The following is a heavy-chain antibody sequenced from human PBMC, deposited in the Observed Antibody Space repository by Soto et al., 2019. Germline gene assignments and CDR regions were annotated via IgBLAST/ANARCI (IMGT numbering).Heavy chain of an antibody. J-gene: IGHJ5*02. CDR1: GDSISNSRFY. Sequence: SETLSLTCSVSGDSISNSRFYWAWIRQPPGEGLEWIGSIYHTGDAYYNPSLKRRVTISVDTSKNQFSLKLTSVTAADAALYYCARDFFDSSDYTTNWFDPWGQGTLVTVS. D-gene: IGHD3-22*01. V-gene: IGHV4-39*01. CDR2: IYHTGDA. CDR3: ARDFFDSSDYTTNWFDP.